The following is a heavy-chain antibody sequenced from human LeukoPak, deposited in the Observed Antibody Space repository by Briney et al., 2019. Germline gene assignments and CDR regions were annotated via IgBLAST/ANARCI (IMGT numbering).Heavy chain of an antibody. CDR3: AKARPSTGWAYNDY. CDR1: GFTFVNFA. J-gene: IGHJ4*02. V-gene: IGHV3-23*01. Sequence: PGGSLRLSCAASGFTFVNFAMSWVRLAPGKGLEWVSAVVGDGTTTFYADSVKGRFTISRDNSKNTVYLQINSLRDEDTAVYYCAKARPSTGWAYNDYWGQGTLVTVSS. CDR2: VVGDGTTT. D-gene: IGHD2-8*02.